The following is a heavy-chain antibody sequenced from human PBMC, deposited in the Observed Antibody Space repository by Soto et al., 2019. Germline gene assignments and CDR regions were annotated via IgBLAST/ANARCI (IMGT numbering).Heavy chain of an antibody. Sequence: ASVKVSCKASGYTFTGYYMHWARQAPGQGLEWMGWINPNSGGTNYAQKFQGWVTMTRDTPISTAYMELSRLRSDDTAVYYCARERSRIAAAGKYNWFDPWGQGTLVTVSS. D-gene: IGHD6-13*01. J-gene: IGHJ5*02. V-gene: IGHV1-2*04. CDR2: INPNSGGT. CDR3: ARERSRIAAAGKYNWFDP. CDR1: GYTFTGYY.